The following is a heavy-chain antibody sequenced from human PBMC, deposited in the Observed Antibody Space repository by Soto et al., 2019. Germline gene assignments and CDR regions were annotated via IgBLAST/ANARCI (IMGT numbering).Heavy chain of an antibody. Sequence: RLCCAAAEFKFRSYSVHRISQNTGKGLEWVSYISSSSSTIYYADSVKGRFTISRDNAKNSLYLQMNSLRDEDTAVYYCARDPGPVGPYNWFDPWGQGTLVTVSS. J-gene: IGHJ5*02. CDR1: EFKFRSYS. CDR2: ISSSSSTI. V-gene: IGHV3-48*02. D-gene: IGHD1-1*01. CDR3: ARDPGPVGPYNWFDP.